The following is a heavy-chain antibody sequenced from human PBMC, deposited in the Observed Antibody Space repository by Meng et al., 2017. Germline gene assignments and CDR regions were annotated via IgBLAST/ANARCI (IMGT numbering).Heavy chain of an antibody. CDR2: ISGSGGST. J-gene: IGHJ6*02. Sequence: GESLKISCAASGFTFSSYAMSWVRQAPGKGLEWVSAISGSGGSTYYADSVKGRFTISRDNSKNTLYLQMNSLRAEATAVYYCAKFFRRVAGSREPPYYYYGMDVWGQGTTVTVSS. D-gene: IGHD6-19*01. CDR3: AKFFRRVAGSREPPYYYYGMDV. V-gene: IGHV3-23*01. CDR1: GFTFSSYA.